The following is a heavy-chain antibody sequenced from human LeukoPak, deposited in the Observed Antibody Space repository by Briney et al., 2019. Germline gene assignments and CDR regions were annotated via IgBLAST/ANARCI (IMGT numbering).Heavy chain of an antibody. CDR3: ARSQYITMIVARLYQFDD. D-gene: IGHD3-22*01. CDR2: INPSAGIT. CDR1: GYTFTSYH. J-gene: IGHJ4*02. V-gene: IGHV1-46*01. Sequence: ASVKVSCKASGYTFTSYHMHWVRQAPGQGLDWMGIINPSAGITTYAQKVQGRVAMTKDTSTSTVYMELSSLRSEDTAVYYCARSQYITMIVARLYQFDDWGQGTLVTVSS.